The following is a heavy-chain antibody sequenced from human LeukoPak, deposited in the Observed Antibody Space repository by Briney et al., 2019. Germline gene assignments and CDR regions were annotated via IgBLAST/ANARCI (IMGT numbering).Heavy chain of an antibody. Sequence: ASVKVSCKASGYTFTSYYMHWVRQAPGQGLEWMGIINPSGGSTSYAQKFQGRVTMTRDTSTSTVYMELSSLRSEDTAVYYCARDSEYGGNSRGHFDYWGQGTLVTVSS. CDR1: GYTFTSYY. J-gene: IGHJ4*02. D-gene: IGHD4-23*01. CDR2: INPSGGST. V-gene: IGHV1-46*01. CDR3: ARDSEYGGNSRGHFDY.